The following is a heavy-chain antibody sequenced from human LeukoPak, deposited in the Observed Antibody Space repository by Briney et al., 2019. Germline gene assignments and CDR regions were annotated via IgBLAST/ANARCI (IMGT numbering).Heavy chain of an antibody. CDR3: TRSGAYTWNNLFDP. Sequence: GESLQISCQGAGYRITSYWISWVRQLPGKSLEWMGIIYPGDSDTRYSPSFQAQVTISADKSISTAYLQWSSLKASDTAMYYCTRSGAYTWNNLFDPWGQGTLVTVSS. D-gene: IGHD1-20*01. CDR2: IYPGDSDT. J-gene: IGHJ5*02. V-gene: IGHV5-51*01. CDR1: GYRITSYW.